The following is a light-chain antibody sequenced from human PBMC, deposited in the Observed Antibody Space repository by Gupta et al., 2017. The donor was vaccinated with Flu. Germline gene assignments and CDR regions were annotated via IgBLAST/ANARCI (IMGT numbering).Light chain of an antibody. J-gene: IGKJ2*01. Sequence: PSSLSASVGDTVTITCQASQDIVHFLNWYQQIPGKAPKLLIFDASTLETGVPPRFSGRGSGTDFTFTISGLQPDDFATYYCQQYENRPVTFGQGTKVEI. V-gene: IGKV1-33*01. CDR2: DAS. CDR3: QQYENRPVT. CDR1: QDIVHF.